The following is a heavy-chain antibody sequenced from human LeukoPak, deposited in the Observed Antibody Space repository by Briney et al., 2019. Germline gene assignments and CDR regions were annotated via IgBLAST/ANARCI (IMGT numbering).Heavy chain of an antibody. Sequence: GRSLRLSCAASGFTFSSYWMSWVRQAPGKGLEWVANIKQDGSEKYYVDSVKGRFTISRDNAKNSLYLQMNSLRAEDTAVYYCARESFRGYTWIQLWHHPFDYWGQGTLVTVSS. J-gene: IGHJ4*02. V-gene: IGHV3-7*01. CDR3: ARESFRGYTWIQLWHHPFDY. CDR2: IKQDGSEK. CDR1: GFTFSSYW. D-gene: IGHD5-18*01.